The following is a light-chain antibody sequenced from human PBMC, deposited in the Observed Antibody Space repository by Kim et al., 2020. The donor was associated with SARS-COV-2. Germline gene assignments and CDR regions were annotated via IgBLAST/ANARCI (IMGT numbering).Light chain of an antibody. CDR2: AAS. CDR1: QDINNY. V-gene: IGKV1-27*01. Sequence: DFQMTQSPSSLSASVGDRVTITCRASQDINNYLAWYQQKPGEVPKLLIYAASALQSGVTSRFSGSGSGTDFTLAISSLQPEDVGTYYCQKYGSGPRTFGQGTKVDIK. J-gene: IGKJ1*01. CDR3: QKYGSGPRT.